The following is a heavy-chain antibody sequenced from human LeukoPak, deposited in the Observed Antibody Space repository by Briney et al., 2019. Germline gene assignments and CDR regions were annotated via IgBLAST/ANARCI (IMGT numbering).Heavy chain of an antibody. CDR2: MNPNSGNT. CDR1: GYTFTSYD. Sequence: ASVKVSCKASGYTFTSYDINWVRQATGQGLEWMGWMNPNSGNTGYAQKFQGRVTMTRNTSISTAYMELSSLRSEDTAVYYCARGLRRRGFKNYYYYYMDVWGKGTTVTVSS. J-gene: IGHJ6*03. V-gene: IGHV1-8*01. D-gene: IGHD2/OR15-2a*01. CDR3: ARGLRRRGFKNYYYYYMDV.